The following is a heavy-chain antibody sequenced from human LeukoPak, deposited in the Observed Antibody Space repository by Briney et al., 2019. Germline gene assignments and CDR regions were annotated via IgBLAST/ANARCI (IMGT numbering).Heavy chain of an antibody. Sequence: GGSLRLSCAASGFTFSNYVMSWVRQAPGKGLEWVSGISGSGGSIYYADSVKGRFTISRDSSKNTLNLQMNSLRAEDTALYYCAKHGDTAMWLDYWGQGTLVTASS. CDR3: AKHGDTAMWLDY. D-gene: IGHD5-18*01. CDR1: GFTFSNYV. J-gene: IGHJ4*02. V-gene: IGHV3-23*01. CDR2: ISGSGGSI.